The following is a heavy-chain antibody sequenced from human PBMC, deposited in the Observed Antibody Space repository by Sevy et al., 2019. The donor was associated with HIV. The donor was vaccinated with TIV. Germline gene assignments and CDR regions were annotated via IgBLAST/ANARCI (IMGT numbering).Heavy chain of an antibody. Sequence: GGYLRLSCAASGFTFSNTWMSWVRQAPGKGLELVGRIKSKNDGGTTDYAAPVIGRFTSSRDDSKTTLSLRMNSLKIEDTAVYYCIIMPWHGGFDIWGQGTMVTVSS. V-gene: IGHV3-15*01. D-gene: IGHD4-17*01. J-gene: IGHJ3*02. CDR1: GFTFSNTW. CDR3: IIMPWHGGFDI. CDR2: IKSKNDGGTT.